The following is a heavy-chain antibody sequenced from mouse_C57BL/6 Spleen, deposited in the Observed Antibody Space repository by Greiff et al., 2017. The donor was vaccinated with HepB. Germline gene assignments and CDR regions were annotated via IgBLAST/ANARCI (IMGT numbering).Heavy chain of an antibody. CDR1: GYTFTDYE. V-gene: IGHV1-15*01. CDR3: TRGGGWYFDV. CDR2: IDPENGGT. J-gene: IGHJ1*03. Sequence: VQLQQSGAELVRPGASVTLSCKASGYTFTDYEMHWVKQTPVHGLEWIGAIDPENGGTAYNQKFTGKAILTADKSASTAYMELRSLTSEDSAVYYCTRGGGWYFDVWGTGTTVTVSS.